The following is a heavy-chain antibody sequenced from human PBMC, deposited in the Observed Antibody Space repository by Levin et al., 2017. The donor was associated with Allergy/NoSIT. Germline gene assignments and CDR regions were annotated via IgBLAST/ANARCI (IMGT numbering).Heavy chain of an antibody. Sequence: PGVSLRLSCAASGFTFSSYGMHWVRQAPGKGLEWVAVISYDGSNKYYADSVKGRFTISRDNSKNTLYLQMNSLRAEDTAVYYCAKASLWFGERGAFDIWGQGTMVTVSS. CDR2: ISYDGSNK. J-gene: IGHJ3*02. V-gene: IGHV3-30*18. CDR3: AKASLWFGERGAFDI. D-gene: IGHD3-10*01. CDR1: GFTFSSYG.